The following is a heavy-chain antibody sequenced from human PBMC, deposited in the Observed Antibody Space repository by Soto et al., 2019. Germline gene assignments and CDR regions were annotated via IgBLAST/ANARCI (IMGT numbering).Heavy chain of an antibody. J-gene: IGHJ4*02. CDR3: ARSYYDFWSRYYEDY. CDR2: MNPNSDNT. D-gene: IGHD3-3*01. CDR1: GYTFTSYD. Sequence: ASVNVSCKASGYTFTSYDINRLRLATGQGLEWMGWMNPNSDNTGYAQKFQGRVIMTRNTTIRTAYMELSSLRSEDTAVYYCARSYYDFWSRYYEDYWGQGTLVTVSS. V-gene: IGHV1-8*01.